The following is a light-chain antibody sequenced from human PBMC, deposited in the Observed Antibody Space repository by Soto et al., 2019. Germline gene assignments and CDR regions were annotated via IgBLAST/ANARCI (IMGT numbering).Light chain of an antibody. CDR3: HQYGSSSWT. J-gene: IGKJ1*01. CDR2: GAS. Sequence: EIVLTQSPGTLSLSPGERATLSCRASQSVSSNYLAWYQQKPGQAPRLLIYGASSRATGIPDRFSGSGSGAEFTLTITRLEPEDLAVYYCHQYGSSSWTFGQGTKVDIK. V-gene: IGKV3-20*01. CDR1: QSVSSNY.